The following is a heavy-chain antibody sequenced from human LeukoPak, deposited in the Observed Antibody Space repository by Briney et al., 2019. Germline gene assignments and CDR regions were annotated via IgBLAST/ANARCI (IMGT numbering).Heavy chain of an antibody. CDR2: IRGSSNSI. CDR1: GFTFSSYN. Sequence: GGSLRLSCAASGFTFSSYNMNWVRQAPGKGLEWVSYIRGSSNSIYYADSVKGRFTISRDNSKNTLYLQMNSLRAEDTAVYYCARVLGNHSGWYLIYWYFDLWGRGTLVTVSS. J-gene: IGHJ2*01. D-gene: IGHD6-19*01. V-gene: IGHV3-48*01. CDR3: ARVLGNHSGWYLIYWYFDL.